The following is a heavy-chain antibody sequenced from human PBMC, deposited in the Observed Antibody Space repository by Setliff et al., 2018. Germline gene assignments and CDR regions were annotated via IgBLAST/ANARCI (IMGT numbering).Heavy chain of an antibody. CDR3: ARTRGSSGWLNWFDP. Sequence: ETLSLTCAVYGGSFSGYYWSWIRQPPGKGLEWIGEINHSGSTNYNPSLKSRVTISVDTSKNQFSLKLSSVTAADTAVYYCARTRGSSGWLNWFDPWGQGTLVTVSS. V-gene: IGHV4-34*01. D-gene: IGHD6-19*01. J-gene: IGHJ5*02. CDR2: INHSGST. CDR1: GGSFSGYY.